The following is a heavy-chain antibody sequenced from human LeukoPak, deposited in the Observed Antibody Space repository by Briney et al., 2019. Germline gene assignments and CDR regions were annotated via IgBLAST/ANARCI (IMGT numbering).Heavy chain of an antibody. CDR2: ISGSGGST. J-gene: IGHJ6*02. V-gene: IGHV3-23*01. CDR1: GFTFSTYA. D-gene: IGHD4-17*01. Sequence: PGGSLRLPCAASGFTFSTYAMSWVRRAPGKGLEWVSAISGSGGSTYYADSVKGRFTISRDNSKNTLYLQMNSLRAEDTAVYYCAKFPNTVTYYYYYGMDVWGQGTTVTVSS. CDR3: AKFPNTVTYYYYYGMDV.